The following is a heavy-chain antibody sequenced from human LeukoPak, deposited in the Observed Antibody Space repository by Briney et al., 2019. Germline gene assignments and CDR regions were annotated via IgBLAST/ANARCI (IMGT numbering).Heavy chain of an antibody. V-gene: IGHV3-23*01. CDR2: ISGSGGST. Sequence: GGSLRLSCAASGFTFSNAWMSWVRQAPGKGLEWVSAISGSGGSTYYADSVKGRFTISRDNSKNTLYLQMNSLRAEDTAVYYCARDFFNWYFDLWGRGTLVTVSS. CDR3: ARDFFNWYFDL. CDR1: GFTFSNAW. D-gene: IGHD3/OR15-3a*01. J-gene: IGHJ2*01.